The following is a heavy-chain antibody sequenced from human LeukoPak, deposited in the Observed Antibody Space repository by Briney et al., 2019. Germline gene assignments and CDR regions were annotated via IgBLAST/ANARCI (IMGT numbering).Heavy chain of an antibody. CDR2: IIPIFGTA. CDR3: ARRGIAAGFDY. D-gene: IGHD6-13*01. CDR1: GYTFTNSD. V-gene: IGHV1-69*13. J-gene: IGHJ4*02. Sequence: SVKVSCKASGYTFTNSDISWVRQAPGQGLEWMGGIIPIFGTANYAQKFQGRVTITADESTSTAYMELSSLRSEDTAVYYCARRGIAAGFDYWGQGTLVTVSS.